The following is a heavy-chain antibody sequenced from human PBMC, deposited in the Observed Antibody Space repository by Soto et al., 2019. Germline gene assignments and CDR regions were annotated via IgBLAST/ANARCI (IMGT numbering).Heavy chain of an antibody. Sequence: PSETLSLTCVVSGGSITSYSWGWIRQPPGQGLEWIGYMYHSGNTYYNPSLKGRVTISLDHSRNQFSLRLNSVTAADTAVYFCASSKYDVVAGSVWFDPWGQGTLVTVSS. CDR2: MYHSGNT. CDR3: ASSKYDVVAGSVWFDP. J-gene: IGHJ5*02. D-gene: IGHD2-21*01. V-gene: IGHV4-30-2*01. CDR1: GGSITSYS.